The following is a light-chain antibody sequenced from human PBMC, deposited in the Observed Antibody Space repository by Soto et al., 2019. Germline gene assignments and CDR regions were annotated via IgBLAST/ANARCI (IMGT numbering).Light chain of an antibody. Sequence: EIVLSQSPGTLSLSPGERATLSCRASQSLNSFYLAWYQQKPGQAPRLLIYGSSNRATGIPDRFSGSGSGTDFTLTISRRDPEDFAVSYWQQYDISPRTFGQGTKVEVK. CDR2: GSS. CDR1: QSLNSFY. J-gene: IGKJ1*01. CDR3: QQYDISPRT. V-gene: IGKV3-20*01.